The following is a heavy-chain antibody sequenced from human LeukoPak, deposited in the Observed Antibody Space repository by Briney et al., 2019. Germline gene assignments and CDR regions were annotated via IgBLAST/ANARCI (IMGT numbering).Heavy chain of an antibody. CDR2: INQSGRT. J-gene: IGHJ5*02. V-gene: IGHV4-34*01. D-gene: IGHD4-23*01. Sequence: SETLSLTCAVYVEPFSTYNGGWICPPPAKGLEWIGEINQSGRTNYNPSLKSRVTISVDTSKNQFSLKLKSVTAADTAVYYCARDGGSNNYWFDPWGQGMLVSVSS. CDR1: VEPFSTYN. CDR3: ARDGGSNNYWFDP.